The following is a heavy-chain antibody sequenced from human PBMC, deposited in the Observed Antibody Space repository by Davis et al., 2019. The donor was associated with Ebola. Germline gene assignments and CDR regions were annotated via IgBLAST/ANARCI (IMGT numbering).Heavy chain of an antibody. V-gene: IGHV3-23*01. J-gene: IGHJ4*02. CDR1: GFTFSSYA. D-gene: IGHD3-16*01. Sequence: GESLKISCAASGFTFSSYAMSWVRQAPGKGLGWVSAISGSGGSTYYADSVKGRFTIARDNSKNTLYLQMNSLRAEDTAVYYCASGVGYGPIDYWGQGTLVTVSS. CDR2: ISGSGGST. CDR3: ASGVGYGPIDY.